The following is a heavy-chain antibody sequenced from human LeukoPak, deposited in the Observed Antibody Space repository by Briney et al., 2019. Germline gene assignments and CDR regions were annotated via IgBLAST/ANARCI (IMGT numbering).Heavy chain of an antibody. CDR1: GFTFSIYT. V-gene: IGHV3-30-3*01. CDR3: ARSPLRGTGANYFDY. Sequence: GGSLRLSCAASGFTFSIYTVHWVRQAPGKGLEWVAVISDDGNNQYYPDSVQGRFTISRDNSKNTLSLQVNSPRADDTAVYYCARSPLRGTGANYFDYWGRGTLVTASS. CDR2: ISDDGNNQ. D-gene: IGHD3-10*01. J-gene: IGHJ4*02.